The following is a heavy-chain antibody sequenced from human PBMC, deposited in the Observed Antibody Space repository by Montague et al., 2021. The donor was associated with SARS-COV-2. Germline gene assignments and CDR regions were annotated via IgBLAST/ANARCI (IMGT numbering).Heavy chain of an antibody. Sequence: CAISGDSVSSNIATWNWIRQSPSRDLEWLGRTYYRSKRYNDYAESVKSRITIDPDTSKHQFSLHLNSVTPEDTAVYYCARIPVGSKYYFDFWGQGTLVTVSS. J-gene: IGHJ4*02. CDR1: GDSVSSNIAT. CDR3: ARIPVGSKYYFDF. V-gene: IGHV6-1*01. D-gene: IGHD2-2*01. CDR2: TYYRSKRYN.